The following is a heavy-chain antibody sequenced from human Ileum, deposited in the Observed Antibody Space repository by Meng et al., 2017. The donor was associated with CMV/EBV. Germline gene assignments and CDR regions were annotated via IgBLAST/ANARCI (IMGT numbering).Heavy chain of an antibody. Sequence: LRLQESGPALAPPSHTLSFTCSVCGDSYDRSCYCRNRGLQLHGNGLEWYSYIYYYDPSFYNPVLKSEVTITVDTSLNLFSVRLKAVTASDSAVDFAGIGDIGQDFDYWGQGTLVTVSS. CDR1: GDSYDRSCYC. CDR2: IYYYDPS. V-gene: IGHV4-30-4*08. D-gene: IGHD2-15*01. CDR3: GIGDIGQDFDY. J-gene: IGHJ4*02.